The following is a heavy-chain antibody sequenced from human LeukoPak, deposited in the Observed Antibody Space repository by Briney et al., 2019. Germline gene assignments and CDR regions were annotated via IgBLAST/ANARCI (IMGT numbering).Heavy chain of an antibody. V-gene: IGHV1-18*01. J-gene: IGHJ5*02. CDR3: ARVTMVRGLSWFDP. Sequence: ASVKVSCKASGYTFTSYGISWVRQAPGQGLEWMGWISAYNGNTNYAQKLQGRVTMTTDTSTSTAYMELRSLRSDDTAVYYCARVTMVRGLSWFDPWGQGTLVTVSS. D-gene: IGHD3-10*01. CDR2: ISAYNGNT. CDR1: GYTFTSYG.